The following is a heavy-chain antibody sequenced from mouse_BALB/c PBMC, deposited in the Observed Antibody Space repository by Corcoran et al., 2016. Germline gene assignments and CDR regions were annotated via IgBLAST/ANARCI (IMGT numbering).Heavy chain of an antibody. V-gene: IGHV9-3-1*01. CDR1: GYTFTNYG. CDR2: INTYPGEP. J-gene: IGHJ4*01. CDR3: ARGGYGNYGDAMDY. D-gene: IGHD2-10*02. Sequence: QIQLVQSGPELKKPGETVKISCKASGYTFTNYGMNWVKQAPGKGLKWMGWINTYPGEPTYADDVKGRFAFSLETSASTAYLQINNLKNEDTATYFCARGGYGNYGDAMDYWGQGTSVTVSS.